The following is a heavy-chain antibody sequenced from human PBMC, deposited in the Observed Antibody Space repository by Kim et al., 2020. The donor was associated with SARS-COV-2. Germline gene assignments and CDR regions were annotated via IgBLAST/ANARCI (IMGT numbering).Heavy chain of an antibody. CDR1: GFTYSSHW. V-gene: IGHV3-7*01. D-gene: IGHD4-17*01. CDR3: ARGLRWTDY. Sequence: GGSLRLSCAASGFTYSSHWMTWVRQAPGKGLEWVANIKQDGSEKYYVDSVKGRFTVSRDNAKKSVYLQMNSLRAEDTAVYYCARGLRWTDYWGQGTLVTV. J-gene: IGHJ4*02. CDR2: IKQDGSEK.